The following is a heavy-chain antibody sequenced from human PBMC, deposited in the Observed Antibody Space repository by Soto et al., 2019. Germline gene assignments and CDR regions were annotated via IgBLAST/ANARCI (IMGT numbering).Heavy chain of an antibody. V-gene: IGHV1-69*13. CDR3: ARGDTSPGLVWSGYYGLGY. D-gene: IGHD3-3*01. CDR2: IIPIFGTA. Sequence: GASVKVSCKASGYSFTNYFIHWVRQAPGQGLEWMGGIIPIFGTANYAQKFQGRVTIAADESTSTAYMELSSLRSEDTAVYYCARGDTSPGLVWSGYYGLGYWGQGTLVTVSS. J-gene: IGHJ4*02. CDR1: GYSFTNYF.